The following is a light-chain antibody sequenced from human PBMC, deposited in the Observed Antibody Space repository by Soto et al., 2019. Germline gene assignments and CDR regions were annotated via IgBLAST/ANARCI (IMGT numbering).Light chain of an antibody. Sequence: DIVMTQSPDSLAVSLGERATINCKSSQSVLYSSNNKNYLAWYQQKPGQPPKLLIYWASTRESGVPDRFSGSGSGTDFTLTISSLQAEDVAVYYCQYYFRSPYTFGQGTKLEIK. CDR3: QYYFRSPYT. J-gene: IGKJ2*01. V-gene: IGKV4-1*01. CDR1: QSVLYSSNNKNY. CDR2: WAS.